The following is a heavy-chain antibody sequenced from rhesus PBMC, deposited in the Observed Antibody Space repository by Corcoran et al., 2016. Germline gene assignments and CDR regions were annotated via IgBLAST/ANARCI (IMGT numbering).Heavy chain of an antibody. V-gene: IGHV4-93*01. D-gene: IGHD3-16*01. CDR3: ARDLDNYSGSSEYFEF. J-gene: IGHJ1*01. Sequence: QVQLQESGPAVVKPSETLSLTCAVSGGSISSSNWWSWSRQSPGKGREWIGGIYGSGGGTEYNPSLKSRVTISKDTSKNQFSLKLSSVTAADTAVYYCARDLDNYSGSSEYFEFWGQGALVTVSS. CDR1: GGSISSSNW. CDR2: IYGSGGGT.